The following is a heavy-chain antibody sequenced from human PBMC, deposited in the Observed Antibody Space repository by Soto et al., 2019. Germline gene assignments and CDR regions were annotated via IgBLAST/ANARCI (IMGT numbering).Heavy chain of an antibody. Sequence: QVQLVESGGGMVQPGTSLRLSCAVSGFTFSTYDMHWVRQAPGKGLEWVAVVSYDTAYENYADSVKGRFTISRGNSKNILYLQMNSLRAEDTAVYYCAKVSISKSSAVTFDSWGRGTLVTVSS. D-gene: IGHD2-15*01. J-gene: IGHJ4*02. CDR2: VSYDTAYE. CDR1: GFTFSTYD. CDR3: AKVSISKSSAVTFDS. V-gene: IGHV3-30*18.